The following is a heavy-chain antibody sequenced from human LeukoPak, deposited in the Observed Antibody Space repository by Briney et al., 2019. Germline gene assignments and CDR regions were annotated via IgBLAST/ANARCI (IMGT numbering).Heavy chain of an antibody. D-gene: IGHD5-24*01. Sequence: SETLSLTCAVYGGSFSGYYWSWIRQPPGKGLEWIGEINHSGSTNYNPSLKSRVTISVDTSKNQFSLKLSSVTAADTAVYYCARESRDDDWFDPWGQGILVTVSS. CDR1: GGSFSGYY. CDR3: ARESRDDDWFDP. V-gene: IGHV4-34*01. CDR2: INHSGST. J-gene: IGHJ5*02.